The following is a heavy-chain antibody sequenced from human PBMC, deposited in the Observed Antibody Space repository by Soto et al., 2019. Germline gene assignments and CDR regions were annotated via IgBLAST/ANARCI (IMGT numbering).Heavy chain of an antibody. D-gene: IGHD3-16*01. V-gene: IGHV4-30-4*01. CDR1: GGSTSSDNY. CDR2: IYYSGNT. CDR3: AREGGEASDGLYYFDS. J-gene: IGHJ4*02. Sequence: SETLSLTCTVSGGSTSSDNYWSWIRQPPGKGLEWIGHIYYSGNTDYNPSLKSRIAISIDTSKNQFSLKLSSVTAADTAVYFCAREGGEASDGLYYFDSWGQGSLVTVSS.